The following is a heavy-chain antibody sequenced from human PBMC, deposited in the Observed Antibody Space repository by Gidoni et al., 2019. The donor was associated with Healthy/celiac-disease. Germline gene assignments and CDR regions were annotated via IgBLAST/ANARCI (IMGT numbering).Heavy chain of an antibody. Sequence: QVQLVESGGGVVQPGRSLRLYCAASGFTFSSYGMHWVRQAPGKGLEWVAVISYDGSNKYYADSVKGRFTISRDNSKNTLYLQMNSLRAEDTAVYYCAKGYYGALYYYYGMDVWGQGTTVTVSS. D-gene: IGHD4-17*01. J-gene: IGHJ6*02. CDR3: AKGYYGALYYYYGMDV. CDR1: GFTFSSYG. CDR2: ISYDGSNK. V-gene: IGHV3-30*18.